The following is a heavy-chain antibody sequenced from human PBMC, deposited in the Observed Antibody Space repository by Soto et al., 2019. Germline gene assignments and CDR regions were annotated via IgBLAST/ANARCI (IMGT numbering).Heavy chain of an antibody. V-gene: IGHV4-59*01. CDR2: IYYSGST. CDR1: GGSISSYY. D-gene: IGHD6-13*01. CDR3: AREEGGLAAAGTSGWFEP. J-gene: IGHJ5*02. Sequence: SETLSLTCTVSGGSISSYYWSWIRRPPGKGLEWIGYIYYSGSTNYNPSLKSRVTISVDTSKNQFSLKLSSVTAADTAVYYCAREEGGLAAAGTSGWFEPWGQGTLVTVSS.